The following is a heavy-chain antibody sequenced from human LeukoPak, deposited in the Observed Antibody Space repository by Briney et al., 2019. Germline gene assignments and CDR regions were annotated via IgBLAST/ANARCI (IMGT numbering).Heavy chain of an antibody. CDR1: GFTFSSYW. J-gene: IGHJ6*03. D-gene: IGHD3-10*01. CDR3: AREGLLWGVYYMDV. CDR2: INSDGSST. V-gene: IGHV3-74*01. Sequence: GGSLRLSCAASGFTFSSYWMHWVRQAPGKGLVWVSRINSDGSSTSYADSVKGRFTISRDNAKNTLYLQMNSLRAEDTAVYYCAREGLLWGVYYMDVWGKGTTVTVSS.